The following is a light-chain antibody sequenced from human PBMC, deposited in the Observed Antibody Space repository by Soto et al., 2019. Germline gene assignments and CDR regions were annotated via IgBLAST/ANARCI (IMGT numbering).Light chain of an antibody. CDR3: QQYTNWPPNT. Sequence: EIVLTQSPGTLSLSPGEGATLSCRASQSISSNFLAWYQQKRGQAPRLLIHGASNRATGIPDRFSGRGSGTEFTLTISSLQSEDFAVYYCQQYTNWPPNTFGQGTRLEIK. J-gene: IGKJ5*01. CDR1: QSISSNF. V-gene: IGKV3D-15*01. CDR2: GAS.